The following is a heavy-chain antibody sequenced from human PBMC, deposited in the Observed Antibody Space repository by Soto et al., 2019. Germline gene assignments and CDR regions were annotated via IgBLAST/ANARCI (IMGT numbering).Heavy chain of an antibody. Sequence: QVQLVESGGGVVQPGRSLRLSCAASGFTFSSYAMHWVRQAPGKGLEWVAGISYDGSNKYYADSVKGRFTISRDNSKNTLYLQMNSLRAADTAVYYCASTLDVWGQGTTVTVSS. CDR2: ISYDGSNK. CDR3: ASTLDV. J-gene: IGHJ6*02. CDR1: GFTFSSYA. V-gene: IGHV3-30-3*01.